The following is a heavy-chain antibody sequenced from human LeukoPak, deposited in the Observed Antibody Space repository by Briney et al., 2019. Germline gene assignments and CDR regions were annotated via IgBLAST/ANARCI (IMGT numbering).Heavy chain of an antibody. CDR1: GFTFSGYW. J-gene: IGHJ4*02. CDR2: IKQDGSEN. V-gene: IGHV3-7*01. D-gene: IGHD4-17*01. CDR3: ATHDYGDYGPFCDY. Sequence: PGGSLRLSCAASGFTFSGYWMSWVRQAPGKGLEWVANIKQDGSENYYVDSVKGRFTISRDNAKNSLYLQMNSLRAEDTAVYYCATHDYGDYGPFCDYWGQGTLVNVSS.